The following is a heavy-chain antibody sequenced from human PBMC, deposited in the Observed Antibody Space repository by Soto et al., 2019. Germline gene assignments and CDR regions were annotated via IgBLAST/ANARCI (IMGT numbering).Heavy chain of an antibody. CDR1: GGSISSYY. J-gene: IGHJ4*02. CDR2: IYYSGST. D-gene: IGHD2-8*02. V-gene: IGHV4-59*01. Sequence: PSETLSLTCTVSGGSISSYYWSWIRQPPGKGLEWIGYIYYSGSTNYNPSLKSRVTISVDTSKNQFSLKLSSVTAADTAVYYCARDTGGQRGLDYWGQGTLVTV. CDR3: ARDTGGQRGLDY.